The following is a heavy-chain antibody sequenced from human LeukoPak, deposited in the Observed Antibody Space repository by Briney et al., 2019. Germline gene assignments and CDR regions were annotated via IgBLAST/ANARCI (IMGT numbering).Heavy chain of an antibody. CDR1: GFIFSSYS. CDR2: ISSSSSTI. CDR3: ARDAGGCGGDCPSFDY. D-gene: IGHD2-21*01. V-gene: IGHV3-48*01. J-gene: IGHJ4*02. Sequence: GGSLRLSCAASGFIFSSYSMNWVRQAPGKGLEWVSYISSSSSTIYYADSVKGRFTISRDNAKNSLYLQMNSLRAEDTAVYYCARDAGGCGGDCPSFDYWGQGTLVTVSS.